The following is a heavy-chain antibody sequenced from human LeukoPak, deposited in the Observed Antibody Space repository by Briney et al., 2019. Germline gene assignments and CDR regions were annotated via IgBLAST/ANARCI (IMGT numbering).Heavy chain of an antibody. CDR3: ARSRNYYYYYAMDV. V-gene: IGHV4-59*01. J-gene: IGHJ6*02. Sequence: SETLSLTCTLSGGSISRYYWSWIRQPPGKGLEWIGYISNSKNTNYSPSLKSRVTISEDTSKNQFSLRLSSVAAADTAVYYCARSRNYYYYYAMDVWGQGTTVTVSS. D-gene: IGHD1-14*01. CDR1: GGSISRYY. CDR2: ISNSKNT.